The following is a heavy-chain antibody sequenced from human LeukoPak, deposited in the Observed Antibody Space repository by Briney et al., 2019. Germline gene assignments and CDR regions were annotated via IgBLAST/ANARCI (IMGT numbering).Heavy chain of an antibody. D-gene: IGHD6-13*01. CDR2: IYYSGST. CDR1: GDSISGFY. CDR3: ATLSGIAAAGPSMDV. V-gene: IGHV4-59*08. Sequence: KSSETLSLTCTVSGDSISGFYWSWIRQPPGKGLEWIGYIYYSGSTNYNPSLKSRVTISVDTSKNQFSLKLSSVTAADTAVYYCATLSGIAAAGPSMDVWGQGTTVTVSS. J-gene: IGHJ6*02.